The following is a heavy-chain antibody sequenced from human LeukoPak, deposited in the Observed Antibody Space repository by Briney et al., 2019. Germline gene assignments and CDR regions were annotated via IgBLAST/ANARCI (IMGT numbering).Heavy chain of an antibody. CDR1: GYSFTTYG. V-gene: IGHV1-18*01. J-gene: IGHJ4*02. Sequence: ASVKVSCKASGYSFTTYGITWVRQAPGQGLEWIGWISVYNGNTNYAQKVQGRVTMTTDTSTSTAYMELRSLRSDDTAVYYCARSGRYNYGFDYWGQGTLVTVSS. CDR3: ARSGRYNYGFDY. D-gene: IGHD5-18*01. CDR2: ISVYNGNT.